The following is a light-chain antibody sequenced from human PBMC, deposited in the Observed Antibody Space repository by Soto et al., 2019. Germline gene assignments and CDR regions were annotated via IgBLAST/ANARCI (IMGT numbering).Light chain of an antibody. Sequence: QSALTQPASVSGSPGQSITISCTGTSSDVGGYNYVSWYQQHPGKAPKLMIYEVSNRPSGVSNRFSGSKSGNTASLTISGLQAEDEADYYCSSYTGSSTPYVFGNGTKLTVL. V-gene: IGLV2-14*01. CDR3: SSYTGSSTPYV. CDR2: EVS. J-gene: IGLJ1*01. CDR1: SSDVGGYNY.